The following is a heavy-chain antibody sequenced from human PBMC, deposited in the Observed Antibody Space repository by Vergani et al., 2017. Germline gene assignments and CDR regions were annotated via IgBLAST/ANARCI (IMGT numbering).Heavy chain of an antibody. CDR1: CGSMSGFY. CDR2: IYPNGNG. Sequence: QVHLPESGPGVVKPSDNLFLTCNVPCGSMSGFYWTWIRQPAGRGLEWIGRIYPNGNGNYNESLRSRLTMSIDTSRSQFSLSLSSVTAADTAVYYCARGNCGVNCPKYNWLAPWGRGILVTVSS. CDR3: ARGNCGVNCPKYNWLAP. V-gene: IGHV4-4*07. J-gene: IGHJ5*02. D-gene: IGHD2-21*01.